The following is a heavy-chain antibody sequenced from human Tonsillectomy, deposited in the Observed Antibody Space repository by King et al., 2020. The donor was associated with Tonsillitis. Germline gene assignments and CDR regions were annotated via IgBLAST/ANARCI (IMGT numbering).Heavy chain of an antibody. CDR1: GGSISSSTYY. CDR3: ARHYDSSGHLRKTFDY. V-gene: IGHV4-39*07. J-gene: IGHJ4*02. D-gene: IGHD3-22*01. CDR2: IYYSGFT. Sequence: QLQESGPGLVKPSETLSLTCTVSGGSISSSTYYWGWIRQPPGKGLEWIGSIYYSGFTYYNPSLRSRLTITVDTYKNQFSLRLSSVTAADTAVYYCARHYDSSGHLRKTFDYWGQGTLVTVSS.